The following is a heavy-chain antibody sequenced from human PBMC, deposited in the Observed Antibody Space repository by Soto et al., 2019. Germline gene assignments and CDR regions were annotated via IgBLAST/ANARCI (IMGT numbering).Heavy chain of an antibody. CDR2: IYDTGISGYTPST. J-gene: IGHJ6*02. CDR1: GGSITSSY. V-gene: IGHV4-59*01. CDR3: ARGEDAFFYYGLDV. Sequence: SSATLSLTCTVSGGSITSSYWSWIRRPPGKGLEWIAYIYDTGISGYTPSTSYNPSLKSRVTMSVDTSKSQFSLKLTSVTAADTAVYYCARGEDAFFYYGLDVWGQGITVTVSS.